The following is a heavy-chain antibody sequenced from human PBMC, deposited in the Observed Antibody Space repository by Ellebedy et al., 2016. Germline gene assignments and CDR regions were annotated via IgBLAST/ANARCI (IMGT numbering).Heavy chain of an antibody. CDR1: GYTFTSYG. J-gene: IGHJ4*02. V-gene: IGHV1-3*01. Sequence: ASVKVSCXASGYTFTSYGISWVRQAPGQGLEWMGWINAGNGNTKYSQKFQGRVTITRDTSASTAYMELSSLRSEDTAVYYCARGLGSTTDYWGQGTLVTVSS. CDR2: INAGNGNT. D-gene: IGHD2-2*01. CDR3: ARGLGSTTDY.